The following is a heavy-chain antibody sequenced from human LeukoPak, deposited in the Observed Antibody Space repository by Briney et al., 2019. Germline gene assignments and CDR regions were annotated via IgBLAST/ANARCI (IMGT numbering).Heavy chain of an antibody. D-gene: IGHD3/OR15-3a*01. CDR2: ISNDGSTK. CDR1: GFTFSSYG. V-gene: IGHV3-30*03. Sequence: GGSLRLSCAASGFTFSSYGMHWVRQAPGKGLEWVAVISNDGSTKKYADSVKGRFTISRDNSKNTLYVQMNSLRAEDSAVYYCVSLDGVYYYHMDVWGQGTTVIVSS. J-gene: IGHJ6*02. CDR3: VSLDGVYYYHMDV.